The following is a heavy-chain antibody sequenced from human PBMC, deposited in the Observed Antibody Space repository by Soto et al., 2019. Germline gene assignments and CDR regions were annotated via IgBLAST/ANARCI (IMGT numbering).Heavy chain of an antibody. J-gene: IGHJ4*02. CDR1: GFTFSSYG. CDR2: ISYDGSNK. D-gene: IGHD2-8*01. CDR3: AKDRMATPYYFDY. Sequence: HPGGSLRLSCAASGFTFSSYGMHWVRQAPGKGLEWVAVISYDGSNKYYADSVKGRFTISRDNSKNTLYLQMNSLRAEDTAVYYCAKDRMATPYYFDYWGQGTLVTVSS. V-gene: IGHV3-30*18.